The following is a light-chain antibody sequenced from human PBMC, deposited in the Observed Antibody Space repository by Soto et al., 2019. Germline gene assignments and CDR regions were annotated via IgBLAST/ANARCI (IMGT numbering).Light chain of an antibody. J-gene: IGKJ2*01. CDR1: QSVSRNY. Sequence: DIVLTQSPGTLSSSPGDRATISCRASQSVSRNYLSWYQQNPGQPPSLLIYATSSRATGLPDRFSGSGSGTDFTLTITRLEPEDFAVYYCQQYGCAPYTFGRGTKLEIK. CDR3: QQYGCAPYT. CDR2: ATS. V-gene: IGKV3-20*01.